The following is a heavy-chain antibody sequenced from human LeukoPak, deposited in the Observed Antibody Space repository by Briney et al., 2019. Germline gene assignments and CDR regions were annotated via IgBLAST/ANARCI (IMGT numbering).Heavy chain of an antibody. V-gene: IGHV3-11*01. CDR1: GFTFSDYY. CDR2: ITSSGSTI. D-gene: IGHD6-19*01. Sequence: GGSLRLSCAASGFTFSDYYMSWIRQAPGKGLEWVSYITSSGSTIYYADSVKGRFTISRDNAENSLHLQMNSLRAEDTAVYYCARDLGSGWTRNWFDPWGQGTLVTVSS. CDR3: ARDLGSGWTRNWFDP. J-gene: IGHJ5*02.